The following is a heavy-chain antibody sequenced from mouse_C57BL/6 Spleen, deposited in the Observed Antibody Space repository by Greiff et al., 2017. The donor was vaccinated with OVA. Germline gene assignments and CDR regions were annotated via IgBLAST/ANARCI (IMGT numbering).Heavy chain of an antibody. CDR1: GYTFTDHT. CDR2: IYPRDGST. Sequence: QVQLQQSDAELVKPGASVKISCKVSGYTFTDHTIHWMKQRPEQGLEWIGYIYPRDGSTKYNEKFKGKATLTADKSSSTAYMQLNSLTSEDSAVYFCARRYYGSSPNWYFDVWGTGTTVTVSS. D-gene: IGHD1-1*01. J-gene: IGHJ1*03. V-gene: IGHV1-78*01. CDR3: ARRYYGSSPNWYFDV.